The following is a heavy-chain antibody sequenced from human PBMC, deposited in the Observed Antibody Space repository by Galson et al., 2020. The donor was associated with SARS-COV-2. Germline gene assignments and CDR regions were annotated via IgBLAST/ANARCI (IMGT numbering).Heavy chain of an antibody. CDR2: ITSSGNTI. J-gene: IGHJ3*02. CDR1: GFTFSDYY. V-gene: IGHV3-11*04. CDR3: AREVRSSNNDAFDI. D-gene: IGHD6-13*01. Sequence: LKISCAASGFTFSDYYMSWIRQAPGKGLEWVSYITSSGNTIYYADSVKGRFTMSRDNANNELYLQMNSLRAEGTAVYYCAREVRSSNNDAFDIWGKGAMVTVSS.